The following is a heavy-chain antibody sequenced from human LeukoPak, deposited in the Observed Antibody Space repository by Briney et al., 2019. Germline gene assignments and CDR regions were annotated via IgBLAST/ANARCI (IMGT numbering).Heavy chain of an antibody. J-gene: IGHJ3*02. CDR3: ARVLGHYGGLRCAFDI. Sequence: ASVKVSCKASGYTFTSYGISWVRQAPGQGLEWMGWISAYNGNTNYAQKLQGRVTMTTDTSTSAAYMELRSLRSDDTAVYYCARVLGHYGGLRCAFDIWGQGTMVTVSS. D-gene: IGHD4-23*01. CDR1: GYTFTSYG. CDR2: ISAYNGNT. V-gene: IGHV1-18*01.